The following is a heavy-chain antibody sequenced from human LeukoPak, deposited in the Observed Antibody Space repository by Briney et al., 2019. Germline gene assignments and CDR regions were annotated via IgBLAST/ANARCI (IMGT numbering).Heavy chain of an antibody. CDR3: ARSQNYYGSGDY. CDR2: IYYTGKT. Sequence: SETLSLTCTVSGDSVSNGNYYWSWLRQPPGKALEWIGYIYYTGKTYFNPSLEGRVTILVDTSRNHFSVKLSSVTAADTAVYYCARSQNYYGSGDYWSQGTLVTVSS. D-gene: IGHD3-10*01. V-gene: IGHV4-61*03. CDR1: GDSVSNGNYY. J-gene: IGHJ4*02.